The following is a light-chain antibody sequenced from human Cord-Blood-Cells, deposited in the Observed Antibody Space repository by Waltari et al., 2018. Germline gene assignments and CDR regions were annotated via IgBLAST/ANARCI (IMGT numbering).Light chain of an antibody. CDR2: DVS. J-gene: IGLJ3*02. Sequence: QSALTQPASVSGSPGKSITISCTGTSSDVGGYHYVSWYQQHPGKAPKLMIYDVSNRPSGVSMRFSGSKSGNTASLTISGLQAEDEADYYCSSYTSSRVFGGGTKLTVL. V-gene: IGLV2-14*03. CDR1: SSDVGGYHY. CDR3: SSYTSSRV.